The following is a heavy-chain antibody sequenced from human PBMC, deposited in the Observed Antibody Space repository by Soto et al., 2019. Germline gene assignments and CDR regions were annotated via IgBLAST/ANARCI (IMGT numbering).Heavy chain of an antibody. Sequence: VQLVESGGGLVQPGGSLRLSCAASGFTFSSFWMSWVRQAPGKGLEWVANIKQDGSEKYYVDSVKGRFTISRDNAKNSLYLQMNSLRAEDTAVYYCARDLLVVGVSGAFDYWGQGTLVTVSS. CDR3: ARDLLVVGVSGAFDY. CDR1: GFTFSSFW. V-gene: IGHV3-7*05. CDR2: IKQDGSEK. J-gene: IGHJ4*02. D-gene: IGHD1-26*01.